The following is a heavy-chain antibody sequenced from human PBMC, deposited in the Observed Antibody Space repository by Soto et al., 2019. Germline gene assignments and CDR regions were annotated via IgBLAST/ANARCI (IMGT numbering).Heavy chain of an antibody. CDR3: LSGYADYYGMDV. CDR1: GGTFSSYT. D-gene: IGHD5-12*01. CDR2: IIPILGIA. J-gene: IGHJ6*02. V-gene: IGHV1-69*02. Sequence: QVQLVQSGAEVKKPGSSVKVSCKASGGTFSSYTISWVRQAPGQGLEWMGRIIPILGIANYAQKFQGRVTITADKSTSTAYMEMSILRSEDTAVYYGLSGYADYYGMDVWGQGTTVTVSS.